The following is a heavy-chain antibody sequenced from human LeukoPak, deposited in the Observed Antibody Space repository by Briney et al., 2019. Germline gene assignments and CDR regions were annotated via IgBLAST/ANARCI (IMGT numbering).Heavy chain of an antibody. CDR3: ARAFRGYNWFDP. J-gene: IGHJ5*02. CDR2: MNPNSGNT. CDR1: GYTFTSCD. V-gene: IGHV1-8*03. D-gene: IGHD3-3*02. Sequence: ASVKVSCKASGYTFTSCDIRWVRQATGQGLEWMGWMNPNSGNTGYALKFQGRVTITRDTSISTAYMELSSLRSEDTAVYYCARAFRGYNWFDPWGKGTLVTVST.